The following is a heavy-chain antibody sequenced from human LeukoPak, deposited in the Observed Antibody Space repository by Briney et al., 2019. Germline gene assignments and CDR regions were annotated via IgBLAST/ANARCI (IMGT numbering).Heavy chain of an antibody. V-gene: IGHV4-34*01. J-gene: IGHJ4*02. D-gene: IGHD4-17*01. Sequence: SETLSLTCAVYGGSFSGYYWSWIRQPPGKGLEWIGEINHSGSTNYNPSLKSRVTISVDTSKNQFSLKLISVTAADTAVYYCARGQATVTTWALFDYWGQGTLVTVSS. CDR2: INHSGST. CDR1: GGSFSGYY. CDR3: ARGQATVTTWALFDY.